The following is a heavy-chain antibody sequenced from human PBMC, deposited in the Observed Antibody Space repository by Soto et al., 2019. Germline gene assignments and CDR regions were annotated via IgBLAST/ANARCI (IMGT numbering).Heavy chain of an antibody. CDR3: AKDSMAHDAFDI. Sequence: PGGSLRLSCAASGFTFSSYAMSWVRQAPGKGLEWVSAISGSGGSTYYADSVKGRFTISRDNSKNTLYLQMNSLRAENTAVYYCAKDSMAHDAFDIWGQGTMVTVSS. D-gene: IGHD3-3*02. V-gene: IGHV3-23*01. J-gene: IGHJ3*02. CDR1: GFTFSSYA. CDR2: ISGSGGST.